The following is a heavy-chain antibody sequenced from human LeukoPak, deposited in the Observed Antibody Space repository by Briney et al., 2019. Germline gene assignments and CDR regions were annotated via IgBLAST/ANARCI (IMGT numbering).Heavy chain of an antibody. J-gene: IGHJ4*02. D-gene: IGHD3-10*01. Sequence: PSETLSLTCTVSGGSISSSSYYWRWIRQPPGKGLEWIGYIYHRGSTNYNPSLKSRVTISIDTSKNQFSLKVSSVTAADTAVYYCVRHCYASGSDPLCYFDYWGQGTLVTVSS. V-gene: IGHV4-61*05. CDR1: GGSISSSSYY. CDR3: VRHCYASGSDPLCYFDY. CDR2: IYHRGST.